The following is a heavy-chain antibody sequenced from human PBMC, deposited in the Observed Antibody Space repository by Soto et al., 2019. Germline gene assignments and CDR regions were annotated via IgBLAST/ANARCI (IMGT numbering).Heavy chain of an antibody. CDR1: GFTFSSYA. V-gene: IGHV3-23*01. CDR3: AKNYFFDS. J-gene: IGHJ4*02. CDR2: IGVSSDA. Sequence: PGGSLRLSCAASGFTFSSYAMSWARQAPGKGLEWVPSIGVSSDAYYADSVKGRFTISRDNSRNTLYLQMNSLRAEDTALYYCAKNYFFDSWGQGTLVTV.